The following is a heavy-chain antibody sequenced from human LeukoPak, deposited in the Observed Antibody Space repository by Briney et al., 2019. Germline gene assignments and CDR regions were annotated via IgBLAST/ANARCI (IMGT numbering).Heavy chain of an antibody. CDR2: IYYSGST. D-gene: IGHD1-7*01. J-gene: IGHJ4*02. CDR3: ARLDYNWTYVGGY. V-gene: IGHV4-39*01. CDR1: GGPLSSSSYQ. Sequence: SETLSLTCTVSGGPLSSSSYQWGWIRQPPGKGLEWIGSIYYSGSTYYHTSLKSRVIISQDTTKNQFSLKLSAVAAADTAVYYCARLDYNWTYVGGYWGQGTLVTVSS.